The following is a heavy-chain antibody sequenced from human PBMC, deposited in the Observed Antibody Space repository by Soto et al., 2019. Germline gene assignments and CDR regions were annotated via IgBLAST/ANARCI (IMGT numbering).Heavy chain of an antibody. CDR1: GGSISSGDYY. Sequence: QVQLQESGPGLVKPSQTLSLTCTVSGGSISSGDYYWSWIRQPPGKGLEWMGYIYYSGSTYYNPSLKSRVTISVDTSKNQFSLKLSSVTAADTAVYYCARVGGTIFGVVTGWFDPWGQGTLVTVSS. CDR2: IYYSGST. CDR3: ARVGGTIFGVVTGWFDP. D-gene: IGHD3-3*01. V-gene: IGHV4-30-4*01. J-gene: IGHJ5*02.